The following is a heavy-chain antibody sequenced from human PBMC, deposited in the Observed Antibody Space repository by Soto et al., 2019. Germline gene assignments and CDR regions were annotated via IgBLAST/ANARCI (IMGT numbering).Heavy chain of an antibody. D-gene: IGHD2-21*02. J-gene: IGHJ5*02. CDR1: GGSISSYY. CDR3: ARGGPSFGGDFLNWFDP. V-gene: IGHV4-4*07. CDR2: IYTRGST. Sequence: SETLSLTCTVSGGSISSYYWSWIRQPAGKGLEWIGRIYTRGSTNYTPSLNSRVTLSVDTCKNQVSRKLSSVTAADSAVYYCARGGPSFGGDFLNWFDPWGQGTLVTVS.